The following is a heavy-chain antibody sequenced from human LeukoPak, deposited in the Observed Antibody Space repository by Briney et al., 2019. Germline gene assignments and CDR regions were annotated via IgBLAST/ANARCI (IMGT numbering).Heavy chain of an antibody. CDR3: AIKTYAGSFYVF. CDR1: GYTFTHHN. Sequence: ASVKVSCQASGYTFTHHNIHWVRQAPGQGLEWVGWLDPNTGATRSAQKFQDRLSLTRDTSISTGYMDLSSLTSDDTAVYYCAIKTYAGSFYVFWGQGTLVTVSS. J-gene: IGHJ4*02. CDR2: LDPNTGAT. V-gene: IGHV1-2*02. D-gene: IGHD1-26*01.